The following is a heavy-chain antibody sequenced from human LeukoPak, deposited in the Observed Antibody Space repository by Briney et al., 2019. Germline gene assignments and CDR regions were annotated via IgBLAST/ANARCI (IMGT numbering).Heavy chain of an antibody. V-gene: IGHV4-4*02. J-gene: IGHJ3*02. CDR1: GDSISSSNW. CDR2: VHHSGRT. D-gene: IGHD3-22*01. CDR3: ARWRYFESTGPTNPYALDI. Sequence: PSETLSLTCAVSGDSISSSNWWTWVRQSPGKGLEYIGEVHHSGRTKYNPSLRSRITISVDKSNNQFSLRLISVTAADAAVYYCARWRYFESTGPTNPYALDIWGQGTMVTVSS.